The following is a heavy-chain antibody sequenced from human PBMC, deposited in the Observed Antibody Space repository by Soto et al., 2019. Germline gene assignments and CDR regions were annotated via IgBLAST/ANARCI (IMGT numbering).Heavy chain of an antibody. J-gene: IGHJ3*02. CDR1: GGSISSGDYY. CDR2: IYYSGST. Sequence: QVQLQESGPGLVKPSQTLSLTCTVSGGSISSGDYYWSWIRQPPGKGLEWIGYIYYSGSTYYNPSLKSRVTISVDKSKNQFSLKLSAVTAADTAVYYCARVGIFGPTFDIWGQGTMVTVSS. D-gene: IGHD3-3*01. V-gene: IGHV4-30-4*01. CDR3: ARVGIFGPTFDI.